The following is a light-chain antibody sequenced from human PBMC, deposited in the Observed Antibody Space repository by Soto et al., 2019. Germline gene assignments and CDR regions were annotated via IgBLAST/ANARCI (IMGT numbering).Light chain of an antibody. Sequence: EIVLTQSPDTLSLSPGERATLSCRASQSIDSNTLGWYQQKPGQAPRLLISGASSRATGIPDRFSGSGSVTDFTFTISRLDPEDFAVYYCHQYGRAFGQGTKVEIK. CDR1: QSIDSNT. CDR3: HQYGRA. CDR2: GAS. V-gene: IGKV3-20*01. J-gene: IGKJ1*01.